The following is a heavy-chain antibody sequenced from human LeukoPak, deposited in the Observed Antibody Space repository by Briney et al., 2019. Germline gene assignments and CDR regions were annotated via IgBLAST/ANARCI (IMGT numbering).Heavy chain of an antibody. V-gene: IGHV1-8*01. Sequence: ASVKVSCKASGYTFTSYDINWVRQATGQGLEWMGWMNPNSGNTGYAQKFQGRVTMTRNTSIRTAYMELSSLRFEDTAVYYCAIRGYSYGYNYYYYGMDVWGQGTTVTVSS. CDR2: MNPNSGNT. J-gene: IGHJ6*02. CDR3: AIRGYSYGYNYYYYGMDV. CDR1: GYTFTSYD. D-gene: IGHD5-18*01.